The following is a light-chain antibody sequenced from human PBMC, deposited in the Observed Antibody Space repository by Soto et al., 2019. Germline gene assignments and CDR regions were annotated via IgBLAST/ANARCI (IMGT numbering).Light chain of an antibody. V-gene: IGKV3-15*01. CDR1: QSVSRN. CDR3: QHYNHSPRT. Sequence: EIVMTQSPATLSVSPGERATLSCRASQSVSRNLAWSQQKPGQAPRLLIYGASTRATGIPARFSGSGSGTEFTVTISSLQSEDFAVYYCQHYNHSPRTFGQGTKVEI. CDR2: GAS. J-gene: IGKJ1*01.